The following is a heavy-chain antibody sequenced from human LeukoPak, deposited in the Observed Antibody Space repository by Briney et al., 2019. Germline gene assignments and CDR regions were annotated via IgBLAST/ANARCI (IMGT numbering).Heavy chain of an antibody. J-gene: IGHJ4*02. D-gene: IGHD2-21*01. CDR2: MNSNSRNT. CDR3: AKGLPHIIFDF. CDR1: GYTFTSYV. V-gene: IGHV1-8*01. Sequence: ASVKVSRKASGYTFTSYVINWVRQATGQGLEWMGWMNSNSRNTGYAQKFQGKVKKARHTSISTAYMELSSLRSQDTAVYYCAKGLPHIIFDFWGQGTLVTVSS.